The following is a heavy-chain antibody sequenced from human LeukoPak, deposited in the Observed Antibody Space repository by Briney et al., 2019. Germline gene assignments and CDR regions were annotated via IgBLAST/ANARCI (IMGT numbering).Heavy chain of an antibody. Sequence: PGGSLRLSCAASGFTFSSHSMNWVRQAPGKGLEWVSYISSSSSTIYYADSVKGRFTISRDNAKNSLYLQMNSLRAEDTAVYYCARDRDSSGWYRIDYWGQGTLVTVSS. D-gene: IGHD6-19*01. CDR2: ISSSSSTI. CDR1: GFTFSSHS. J-gene: IGHJ4*02. V-gene: IGHV3-48*01. CDR3: ARDRDSSGWYRIDY.